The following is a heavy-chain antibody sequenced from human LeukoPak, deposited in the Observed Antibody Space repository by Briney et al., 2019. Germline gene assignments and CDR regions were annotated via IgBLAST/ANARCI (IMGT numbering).Heavy chain of an antibody. CDR1: GYTFTGYY. D-gene: IGHD6-13*01. CDR3: ARAARYSSSWSR. J-gene: IGHJ4*02. Sequence: GESLKISCKGSGYTFTGYYMHWVRQAPGQGLEWMGWINPNSGGTNYAQKFQGRVTMTRDTSISTAYMELSRLRSDDTAVYYCARAARYSSSWSRWGQGTLVTVSS. CDR2: INPNSGGT. V-gene: IGHV1-2*02.